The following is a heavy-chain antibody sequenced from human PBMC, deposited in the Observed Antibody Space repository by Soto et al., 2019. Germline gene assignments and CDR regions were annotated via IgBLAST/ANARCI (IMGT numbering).Heavy chain of an antibody. J-gene: IGHJ6*02. CDR3: ARGLYSSSWYFTHGMDV. V-gene: IGHV4-59*01. D-gene: IGHD6-13*01. Sequence: PSETLSLTCTVSGGSISSYYWSWIRQPPGKGLEWIGYIYYSGSTNYNPSLKSRVTISVDTSKNQFSLKLSSVTAADTAVYYCARGLYSSSWYFTHGMDVWGQGTTVTVSS. CDR2: IYYSGST. CDR1: GGSISSYY.